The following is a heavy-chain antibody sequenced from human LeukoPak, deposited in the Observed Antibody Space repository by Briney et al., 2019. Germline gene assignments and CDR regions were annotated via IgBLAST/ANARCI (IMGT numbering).Heavy chain of an antibody. D-gene: IGHD5-18*01. CDR1: GFTFSSYA. V-gene: IGHV3-23*01. CDR2: ISGSGGST. J-gene: IGHJ4*02. Sequence: GGSLRLSCAASGFTFSSYAMSWVRQAPGKGLEWVSAISGSGGSTYYADSVKGRFTISRDNAKNSLYLQMNSLRAEDTAVYYCVRWDTAMVLLDYWGQGTLVTVSS. CDR3: VRWDTAMVLLDY.